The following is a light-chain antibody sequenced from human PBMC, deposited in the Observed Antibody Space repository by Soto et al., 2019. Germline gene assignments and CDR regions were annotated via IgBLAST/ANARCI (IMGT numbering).Light chain of an antibody. Sequence: QSVLTQPASVSGSPGQSITISCTGTSSEIGSYNYVSWYQQYPGKAPKLMIYDVSNRPSGVSNRFSGSKSGNTASLTISGLQAADEADYYCSSYTTISTYVFGTGTKVTVL. CDR2: DVS. CDR3: SSYTTISTYV. V-gene: IGLV2-14*01. CDR1: SSEIGSYNY. J-gene: IGLJ1*01.